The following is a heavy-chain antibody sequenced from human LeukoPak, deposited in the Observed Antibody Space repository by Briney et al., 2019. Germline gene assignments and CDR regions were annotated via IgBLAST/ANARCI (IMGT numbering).Heavy chain of an antibody. Sequence: ASVKVSCKASGYTFTSYGISWVRQAPGQGLEWMGWISAYNGNTNYAQKLQGRVTMTTDTSTSTAYMELRSLRSDDTAVCYCARATIFGVVIPTSNWGQGTLVTVSS. V-gene: IGHV1-18*01. CDR2: ISAYNGNT. J-gene: IGHJ4*02. CDR1: GYTFTSYG. CDR3: ARATIFGVVIPTSN. D-gene: IGHD3-3*01.